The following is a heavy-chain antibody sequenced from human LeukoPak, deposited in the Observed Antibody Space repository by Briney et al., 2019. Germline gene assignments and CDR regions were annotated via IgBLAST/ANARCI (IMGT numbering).Heavy chain of an antibody. CDR2: ISYDGSNK. CDR1: GFTFSNYG. V-gene: IGHV3-30*18. CDR3: AKDGNWDYFDY. J-gene: IGHJ4*02. Sequence: GGSLRLSCAASGFTFSNYGMHWVRQAPGKGLEWVAIISYDGSNKCYADSVQGRFTISRDNSKNTLCLQMNSLRAEDTAVYYCAKDGNWDYFDYWGQGTLVTVSS. D-gene: IGHD4-23*01.